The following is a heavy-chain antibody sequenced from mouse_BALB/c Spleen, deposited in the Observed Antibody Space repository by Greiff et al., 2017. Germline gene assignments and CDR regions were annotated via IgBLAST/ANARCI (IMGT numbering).Heavy chain of an antibody. CDR3: ARDYGGYGDYYAMDY. V-gene: IGHV5-9-4*01. J-gene: IGHJ4*01. CDR1: GFTFSSYA. Sequence: EVKLMESGGGLVKPGGSLKLSCAASGFTFSSYAMSWVRQSPEKRLEWVAEISSGGSYTYYPDTVTGRFTISRDNAKNTLYLEMSSLRSEDTAMYYCARDYGGYGDYYAMDYWGQGTSVTVSS. D-gene: IGHD1-2*01. CDR2: ISSGGSYT.